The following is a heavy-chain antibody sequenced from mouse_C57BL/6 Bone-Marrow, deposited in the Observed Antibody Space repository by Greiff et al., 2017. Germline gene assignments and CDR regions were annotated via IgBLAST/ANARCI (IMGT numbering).Heavy chain of an antibody. CDR2: IDPENGDT. CDR3: TTYYYGSSG. D-gene: IGHD1-1*01. Sequence: EVKLQESGAELVRPGASVKLSCTASGFNIKDDYMHWVKQRPEQGLEWIGWIDPENGDTEYASKFQGKATITADTSSNTAYLQLSSLTSEATAVYYCTTYYYGSSGWGQGTTLTVSS. CDR1: GFNIKDDY. V-gene: IGHV14-4*01. J-gene: IGHJ2*01.